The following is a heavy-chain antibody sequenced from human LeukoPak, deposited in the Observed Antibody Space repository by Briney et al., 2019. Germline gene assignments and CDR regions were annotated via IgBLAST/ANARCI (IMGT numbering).Heavy chain of an antibody. Sequence: GASVKVSCKASGYTFTGYYMHWVRQAPGQGLEWMGWISAYNGNTNYAQKLQGRVTMTTDTSTSTAYMELRSLRSDDTAVYYCARDTAMVWEKRRSFDYWGQGTLVTVSS. CDR1: GYTFTGYY. CDR2: ISAYNGNT. D-gene: IGHD5-18*01. V-gene: IGHV1-18*04. CDR3: ARDTAMVWEKRRSFDY. J-gene: IGHJ4*02.